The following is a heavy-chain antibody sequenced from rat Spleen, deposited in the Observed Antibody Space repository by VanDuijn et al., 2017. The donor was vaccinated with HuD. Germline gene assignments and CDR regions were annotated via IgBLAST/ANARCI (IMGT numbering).Heavy chain of an antibody. CDR2: ISYDGSST. Sequence: EVQLVESDGGLVQPGRSLKLSCAASGFTFSDYYMAWVRQAPTKGLEWVATISYDGSSTYYRDSVKGRFTISRDNAKSTLYLQMDSLRSEDTATYYCARQGYYYSVMDAWGQGASVTVSS. CDR3: ARQGYYYSVMDA. V-gene: IGHV5-29*01. CDR1: GFTFSDYY. D-gene: IGHD1-1*01. J-gene: IGHJ4*01.